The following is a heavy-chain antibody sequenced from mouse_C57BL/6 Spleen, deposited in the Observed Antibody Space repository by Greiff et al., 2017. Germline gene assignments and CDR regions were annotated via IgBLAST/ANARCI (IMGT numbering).Heavy chain of an antibody. J-gene: IGHJ3*01. V-gene: IGHV1-42*01. CDR2: INPSTGGT. CDR1: GYSFTGYY. Sequence: VQLQQSGPELVKPGASVKISCKASGYSFTGYYMNWVMQSPEKSLEWIGEINPSTGGTTYNQKIKAKATLTVANASSTAYMQLKSLATEYSAVYYCARVGYGSSFGCAYWGQGTLVTVSA. D-gene: IGHD1-1*01. CDR3: ARVGYGSSFGCAY.